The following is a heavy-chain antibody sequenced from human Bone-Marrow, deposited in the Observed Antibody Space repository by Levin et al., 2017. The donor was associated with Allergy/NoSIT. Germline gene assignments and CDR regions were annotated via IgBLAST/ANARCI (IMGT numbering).Heavy chain of an antibody. J-gene: IGHJ2*01. CDR2: IYYSGST. V-gene: IGHV4-30-4*01. CDR1: GGSFSSGHYY. Sequence: SQTLSLTCTVSGGSFSSGHYYWNWIRQPPGKGLEWIGNIYYSGSTYYNPSLKSRVAVSLNTSKNQLSLKLTSVTAADTAVYYCARDTAFYDFWSGYPNWNFDLWRRGPLVTVSS. CDR3: ARDTAFYDFWSGYPNWNFDL. D-gene: IGHD3-3*01.